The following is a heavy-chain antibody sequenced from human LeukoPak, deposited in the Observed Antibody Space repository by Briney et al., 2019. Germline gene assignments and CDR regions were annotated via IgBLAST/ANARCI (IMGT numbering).Heavy chain of an antibody. CDR3: ARDGGYTSGWFD. J-gene: IGHJ4*02. Sequence: LETLSLTCTVSGGSISSYYWSWIRQPPGKGLEWIGYIYYSGSTNYNPSLKSRVTISLDTSKNQFSLKLSSMTAADTAVYYCARDGGYTSGWFDWGQGTLVTVSS. V-gene: IGHV4-59*01. D-gene: IGHD6-19*01. CDR1: GGSISSYY. CDR2: IYYSGST.